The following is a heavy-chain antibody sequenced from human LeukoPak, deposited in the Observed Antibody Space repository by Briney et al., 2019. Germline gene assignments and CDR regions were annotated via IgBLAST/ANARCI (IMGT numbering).Heavy chain of an antibody. V-gene: IGHV4-39*01. CDR3: ARLWSSFDGFDI. J-gene: IGHJ3*02. Sequence: PSETLSLTCTVSGGSVSNNNFHWGWIRQSPGKGLEWIGIIYYSGITYYNPSLKSRVIMAVDTSKDQFSLQLNSVSAADTSVYYCARLWSSFDGFDIWGQGTMVTVSS. D-gene: IGHD3-3*01. CDR2: IYYSGIT. CDR1: GGSVSNNNFH.